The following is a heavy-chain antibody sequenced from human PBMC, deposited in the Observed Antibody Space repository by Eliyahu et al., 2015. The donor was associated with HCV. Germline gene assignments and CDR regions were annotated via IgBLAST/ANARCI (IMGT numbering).Heavy chain of an antibody. D-gene: IGHD4-17*01. CDR1: XFTXSSYS. Sequence: EVQLVESGGGLVQPGGSLRLSCAAXXFTXSSYSMNWVRQAPGKGLEWVSYISSSSSTIYYADSVKGRFTISRDNAKNSLYLQMNSLRDEDTAVYYCAREGDYGDYMAFDIWGQGTMVTVSS. CDR2: ISSSSSTI. J-gene: IGHJ3*02. V-gene: IGHV3-48*02. CDR3: AREGDYGDYMAFDI.